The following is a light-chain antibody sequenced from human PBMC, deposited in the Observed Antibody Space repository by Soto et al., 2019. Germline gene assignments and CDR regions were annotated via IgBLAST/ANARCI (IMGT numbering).Light chain of an antibody. Sequence: NLFSHSPTPLSFSPGGKTPPSPRASQSVSSYLAWYQQKPGQAPRLLIYDASNRATGIPARFSGSGSGTDFTLTISSLEPEDFAVYYCQQRSNWPPTFGQGTKVDIK. CDR3: QQRSNWPPT. J-gene: IGKJ1*01. CDR1: QSVSSY. CDR2: DAS. V-gene: IGKV3-11*01.